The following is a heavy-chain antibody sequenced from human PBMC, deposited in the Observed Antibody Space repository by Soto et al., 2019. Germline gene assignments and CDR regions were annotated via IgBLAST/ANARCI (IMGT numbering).Heavy chain of an antibody. CDR2: IWYDGSNK. Sequence: QVQLVESGGGVVQPGRSLRLSCAASGFTFSSYGMHWVRQAPGKGLEWVAVIWYDGSNKYYADSVKGRFTISRDNSKNTLYLQMNNLRAEDTAVYYCAKDSDFWSGYYRGGPDYWGQGTLVTVSS. D-gene: IGHD3-3*01. CDR3: AKDSDFWSGYYRGGPDY. V-gene: IGHV3-33*06. CDR1: GFTFSSYG. J-gene: IGHJ4*02.